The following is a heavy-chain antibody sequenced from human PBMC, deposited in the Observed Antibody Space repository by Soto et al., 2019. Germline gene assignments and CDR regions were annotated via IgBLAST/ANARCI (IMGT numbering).Heavy chain of an antibody. CDR3: AKVRYSSPMGYYYGMDV. Sequence: QVQLKQSGGEVKKPGSSVKVSCKASGVTFSKFIMTWVRQAPGLGLEWVGGIIPIFGTANYAQKFQGRVTITADESTSTSYLEVRNLRSEDTAVYYCAKVRYSSPMGYYYGMDVWGHGTAVTVSS. CDR2: IIPIFGTA. D-gene: IGHD6-19*01. V-gene: IGHV1-69*01. J-gene: IGHJ6*02. CDR1: GVTFSKFI.